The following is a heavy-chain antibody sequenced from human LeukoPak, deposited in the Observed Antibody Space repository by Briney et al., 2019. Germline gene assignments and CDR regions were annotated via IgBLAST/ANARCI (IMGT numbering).Heavy chain of an antibody. Sequence: SETLSLTCAVYGGSFSGYNWRWIRQPPGKGLEWIGEINHSGNTKYNPSLKSRVTISVDTSKNQFSLKLNFVTAADTAVYYCARQKWITMVRGVINWFDPWGQGTLVTVSS. CDR1: GGSFSGYN. V-gene: IGHV4-34*01. D-gene: IGHD3-10*01. CDR3: ARQKWITMVRGVINWFDP. J-gene: IGHJ5*02. CDR2: INHSGNT.